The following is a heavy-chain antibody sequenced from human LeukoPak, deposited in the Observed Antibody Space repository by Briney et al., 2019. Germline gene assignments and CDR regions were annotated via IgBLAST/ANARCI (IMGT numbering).Heavy chain of an antibody. CDR3: AKQRVVVVPAAMSHDY. D-gene: IGHD2-2*01. Sequence: PGGSLRLSCAASGFTFSSYAMSWVRQAPGKGLEWVSAISGSGGSTYYADSVKGRFTTSRDNPKNTLYLQMNSLRAEDTAVYYCAKQRVVVVPAAMSHDYWGQGTLVIVSS. CDR2: ISGSGGST. CDR1: GFTFSSYA. V-gene: IGHV3-23*01. J-gene: IGHJ4*02.